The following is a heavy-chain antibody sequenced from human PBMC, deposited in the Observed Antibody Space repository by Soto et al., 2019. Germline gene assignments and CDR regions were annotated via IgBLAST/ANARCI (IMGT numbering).Heavy chain of an antibody. D-gene: IGHD6-6*01. J-gene: IGHJ6*02. CDR1: GYSFTSYW. Sequence: GESLKISCKGSGYSFTSYWISWVRQMPGKGLEWMGRIDPSDSYTNYSPSFQGHVTISADKSISTAYLQWSSLKASDTAMYYCAREGNLEYSSSSSGYYYYYCGMDVWGQGTTVTVSS. CDR2: IDPSDSYT. CDR3: AREGNLEYSSSSSGYYYYYCGMDV. V-gene: IGHV5-10-1*01.